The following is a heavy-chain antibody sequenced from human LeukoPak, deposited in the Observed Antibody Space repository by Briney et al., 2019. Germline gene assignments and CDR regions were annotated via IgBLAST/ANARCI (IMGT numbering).Heavy chain of an antibody. V-gene: IGHV3-33*01. CDR2: IWYDGSNK. J-gene: IGHJ4*02. CDR1: GFTFSSYG. Sequence: PGGSLRLSCAASGFTFSSYGMHWVRQAPGKGLEWVAVIWYDGSNKYYADSVKGRFTISRDNSKNTLYLQMNSLRAEDTAVCYCARDGYFGVRGLRAHYYFDYWGQGTLVTVSS. D-gene: IGHD3-10*01. CDR3: ARDGYFGVRGLRAHYYFDY.